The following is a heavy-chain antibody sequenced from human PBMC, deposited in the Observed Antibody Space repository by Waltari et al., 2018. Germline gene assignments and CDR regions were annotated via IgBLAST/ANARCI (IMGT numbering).Heavy chain of an antibody. CDR1: VFTFGTYA. Sequence: EVQLLESGGDLVQPGGSLRLSCSPSVFTFGTYAINWVRLAPGTGLEWVSAITVGDDTYYADSVKGRFTISRDTSKDTVHLQMNGLRAEDTAVYCCATPFYNWDDPLHSWGQGTLVTVSS. CDR2: ITVGDDT. D-gene: IGHD1-20*01. J-gene: IGHJ4*02. CDR3: ATPFYNWDDPLHS. V-gene: IGHV3-23*01.